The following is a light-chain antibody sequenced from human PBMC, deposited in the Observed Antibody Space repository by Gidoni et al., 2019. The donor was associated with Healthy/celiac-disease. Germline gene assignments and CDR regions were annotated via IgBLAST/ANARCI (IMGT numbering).Light chain of an antibody. CDR1: QSISRS. V-gene: IGKV3-20*01. CDR3: QHFGN. Sequence: EIVLTQSPGTLSLSPGQSATLSCRASQSISRSQKPGQAPRPLMYGASSRATGIPDRFSGSGSGTDFTLTISRLEPEDFAVYYCQHFGNFGGGTKVE. J-gene: IGKJ4*01. CDR2: GAS.